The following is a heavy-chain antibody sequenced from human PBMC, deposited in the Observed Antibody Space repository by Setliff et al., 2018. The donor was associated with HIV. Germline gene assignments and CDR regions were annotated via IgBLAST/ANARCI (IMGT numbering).Heavy chain of an antibody. V-gene: IGHV4-34*01. J-gene: IGHJ4*02. D-gene: IGHD3-22*01. CDR3: ATNSDTSGYPPPPFDY. CDR1: GGSFTDIGGAFTDYY. Sequence: PSETLSLTCAVFGGSFTDIGGAFTDYYWIWIRQPPGKGLEWIGEINHSGSTHYNPSLKSRFTISVDTSKNQFSLKLSSVTAADTAVYYCATNSDTSGYPPPPFDYWGQGTLVTVSS. CDR2: INHSGST.